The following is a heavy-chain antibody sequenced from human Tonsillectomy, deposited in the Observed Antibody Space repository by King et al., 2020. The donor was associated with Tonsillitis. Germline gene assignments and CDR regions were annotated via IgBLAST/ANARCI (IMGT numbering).Heavy chain of an antibody. CDR3: VTITGPPYYGSGSYYP. CDR2: IDWDDDK. J-gene: IGHJ5*02. D-gene: IGHD3-10*01. CDR1: GLSLSTNGMC. V-gene: IGHV2-70*04. Sequence: QVTLKESGPALVKPTQTLTLTCTVSGLSLSTNGMCVSWIRQPPGKALEWLARIDWDDDKFYSTSLRTRLTISKDTSKNQVVLTMTNMESVDTATYYCVTITGPPYYGSGSYYPWGQGTLVTVSS.